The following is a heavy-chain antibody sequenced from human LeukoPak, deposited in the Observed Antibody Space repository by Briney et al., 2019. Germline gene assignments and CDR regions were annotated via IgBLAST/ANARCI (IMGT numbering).Heavy chain of an antibody. CDR1: GGSISSYY. D-gene: IGHD2-2*01. Sequence: SETLSLTCTVSGGSISSYYWRWIRQPPGEGLGWVGYIYYSGSTNYNPSLKSRVTISVDTSKNQFSLKLSSVTAADTAVYYCARGYCSSTSCLIGDYYFDYWGQGTLVTASS. J-gene: IGHJ4*02. V-gene: IGHV4-59*01. CDR3: ARGYCSSTSCLIGDYYFDY. CDR2: IYYSGST.